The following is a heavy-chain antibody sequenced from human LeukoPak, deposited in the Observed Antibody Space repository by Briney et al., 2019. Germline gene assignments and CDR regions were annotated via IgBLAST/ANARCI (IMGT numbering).Heavy chain of an antibody. J-gene: IGHJ4*02. CDR1: GGSISSSSYY. Sequence: PSETLSLTCTVSGGSISSSSYYWGWIRQPPGKGLEWIGSIYYSGSTYYNPSLKSRVTISVDTSKNQFSLKLSSVTAADTAVCYCARDLEYCSGGSCSRVFDYWGQGTLVTVSS. CDR3: ARDLEYCSGGSCSRVFDY. CDR2: IYYSGST. V-gene: IGHV4-39*07. D-gene: IGHD2-15*01.